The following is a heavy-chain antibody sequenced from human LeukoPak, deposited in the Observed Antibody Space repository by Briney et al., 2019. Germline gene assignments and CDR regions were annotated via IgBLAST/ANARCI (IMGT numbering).Heavy chain of an antibody. Sequence: GASVKVSCKASGYTFTDYYIHWVRQAPGQGLEWMGWINPNSGGTNYAQKFQGWVTMTRDTSISTAYMELSRLRSDDTAVYYCARAAAAGTSHDAFDIWGQGTMVTVSS. CDR2: INPNSGGT. CDR1: GYTFTDYY. CDR3: ARAAAAGTSHDAFDI. D-gene: IGHD6-13*01. V-gene: IGHV1-2*04. J-gene: IGHJ3*02.